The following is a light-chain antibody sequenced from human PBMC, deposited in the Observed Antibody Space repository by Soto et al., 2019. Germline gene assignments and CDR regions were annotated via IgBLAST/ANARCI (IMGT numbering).Light chain of an antibody. CDR3: AARDVNLNAYV. CDR1: TSNIGTFY. Sequence: QSALTQPPSASSTPGQTVTISCSESTSNIGTFYVYWYQHLPGTAPKLLIYLGDQRASGVSDRFSGSKSGTSASLAINGLRSDDVFDYYCAARDVNLNAYVLG. CDR2: LGD. V-gene: IGLV1-47*02. J-gene: IGLJ1*01.